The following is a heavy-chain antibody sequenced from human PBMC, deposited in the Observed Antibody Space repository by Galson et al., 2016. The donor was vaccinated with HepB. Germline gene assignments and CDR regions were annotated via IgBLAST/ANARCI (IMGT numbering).Heavy chain of an antibody. D-gene: IGHD3/OR15-3a*01. J-gene: IGHJ6*02. V-gene: IGHV5-51*01. CDR2: IYPGDSDT. CDR1: GYRFTSYW. Sequence: QSGAEVKRPGESLKISCQGSGYRFTSYWIGWVRQMPGKGLEWIGIIYPGDSDTRYSLSFQGQVTISADKSSSTAYLQWSSLKASDTAMYYCARLPRDFSPDGNYYFGIEVCGQGTTVTVSS. CDR3: ARLPRDFSPDGNYYFGIEV.